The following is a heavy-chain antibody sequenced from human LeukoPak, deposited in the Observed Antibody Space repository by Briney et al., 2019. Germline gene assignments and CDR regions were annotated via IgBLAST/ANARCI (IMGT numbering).Heavy chain of an antibody. V-gene: IGHV1-46*01. Sequence: GASVKVSCKASGNTFTTNYIHWVRQAPGQGLEWMGTINPSAGSTSYAQKFQDRVTMTRDTSTNTVYMELSSLRSEDTAVYSCARAVLLYDSSGYYYFDYWGQGTLVTVSS. CDR3: ARAVLLYDSSGYYYFDY. J-gene: IGHJ4*02. CDR2: INPSAGST. CDR1: GNTFTTNY. D-gene: IGHD3-22*01.